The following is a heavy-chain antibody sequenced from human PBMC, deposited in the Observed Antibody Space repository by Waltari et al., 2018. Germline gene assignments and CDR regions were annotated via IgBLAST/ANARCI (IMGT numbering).Heavy chain of an antibody. J-gene: IGHJ4*02. D-gene: IGHD1-26*01. CDR3: ARHSDRGSYYLPLDY. Sequence: EVQLVQSGAEVKKPGESLKISCKGSGYSFTSYWIGWVRQMPGKGLEWMGIIYPGDSDTSYSPSFQGQVTISADKSISTAYLQWSSLKASDTAMYYCARHSDRGSYYLPLDYWGQGTLVTVSS. CDR1: GYSFTSYW. CDR2: IYPGDSDT. V-gene: IGHV5-51*01.